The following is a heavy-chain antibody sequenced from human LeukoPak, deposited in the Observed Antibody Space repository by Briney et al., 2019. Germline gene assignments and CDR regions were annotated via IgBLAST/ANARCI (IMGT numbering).Heavy chain of an antibody. Sequence: SVKVSCKASGGTFSSYAISWVRQAPGQGLEWMGRIIPIFGTANYAQKFQGRVTITTDESTSTAYMELSSLRSEDTAVYYCARTGGGESDGDYDSDYYYYYMDVWGKGTTVTASS. CDR1: GGTFSSYA. CDR2: IIPIFGTA. CDR3: ARTGGGESDGDYDSDYYYYYMDV. D-gene: IGHD4-17*01. V-gene: IGHV1-69*05. J-gene: IGHJ6*03.